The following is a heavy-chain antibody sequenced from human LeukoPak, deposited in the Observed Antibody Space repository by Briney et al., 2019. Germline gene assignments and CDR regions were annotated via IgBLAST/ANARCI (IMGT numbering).Heavy chain of an antibody. V-gene: IGHV4-30-4*01. D-gene: IGHD2-2*02. CDR2: IYYIGST. J-gene: IGHJ4*02. CDR3: ARGQAPAAIFFDY. CDR1: GGSISSGDSS. Sequence: SETLSLTCTVSGGSISSGDSSWSWIRQPPGKGLEWIGYIYYIGSTYYNPSLNSRVTISMDTSKNQFSLNLSSVTAADTAVYYCARGQAPAAIFFDYWGQGTLVAVSS.